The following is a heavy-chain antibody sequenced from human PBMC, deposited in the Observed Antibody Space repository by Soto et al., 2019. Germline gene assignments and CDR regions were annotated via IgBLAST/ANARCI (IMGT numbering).Heavy chain of an antibody. CDR1: GFTVSSNY. D-gene: IGHD6-19*01. V-gene: IGHV3-66*01. J-gene: IGHJ4*02. CDR2: IYSGGST. CDR3: ARDFEIGDYRSGRRYFDH. Sequence: GGSLRLSCAASGFTVSSNYMSWVRQAPGKGLEWVSVIYSGGSTYYADSVKGRFTISRDNSKNTLYLQMNSLRAEDTALYYCARDFEIGDYRSGRRYFDHCGQGALVTVSS.